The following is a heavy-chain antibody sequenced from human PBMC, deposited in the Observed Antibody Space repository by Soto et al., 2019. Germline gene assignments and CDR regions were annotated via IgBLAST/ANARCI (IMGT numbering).Heavy chain of an antibody. CDR3: AKVSRPSRISTPDFDY. Sequence: QVQLVESGGSMVQPGTSLRLSSAASGFTLSSYSIHWVRQAPGKGLDWVAVISYDGNTQFYGDSVKGRFIVSRDNSRNTLYLQLNNLQAADTAVYYCAKVSRPSRISTPDFDYWGQGTLVTVSS. CDR2: ISYDGNTQ. CDR1: GFTLSSYS. V-gene: IGHV3-30-3*01. J-gene: IGHJ4*02.